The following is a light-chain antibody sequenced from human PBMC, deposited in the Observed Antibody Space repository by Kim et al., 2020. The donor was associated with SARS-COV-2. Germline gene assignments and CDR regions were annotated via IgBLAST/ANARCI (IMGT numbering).Light chain of an antibody. CDR3: HQYASSPLT. CDR1: QRVGSSF. V-gene: IGKV3-20*01. J-gene: IGKJ3*01. Sequence: EIVLTQSPGTLSLSPGEPASLSCRASQRVGSSFLAWYHQKPGQAPRLLFSGVSTRAAGISARFSASGSGTDFTLIISRLEPQDLGIYFCHQYASSPLTFGPGTKVDIK. CDR2: GVS.